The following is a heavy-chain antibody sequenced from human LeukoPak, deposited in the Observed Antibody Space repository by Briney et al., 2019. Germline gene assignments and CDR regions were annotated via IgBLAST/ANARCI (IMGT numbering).Heavy chain of an antibody. Sequence: SETLSLTCAVYGGSFSYYYWSGIRQPPGKGLEWIGEINHSGITNYNPSLKSRVTISADTSKNQFSLRLTSVTAADTAVYYCANPARDFADSGAITWWGQGTLVTVSS. J-gene: IGHJ4*02. V-gene: IGHV4-34*01. D-gene: IGHD4-17*01. CDR1: GGSFSYYY. CDR2: INHSGIT. CDR3: ANPARDFADSGAITW.